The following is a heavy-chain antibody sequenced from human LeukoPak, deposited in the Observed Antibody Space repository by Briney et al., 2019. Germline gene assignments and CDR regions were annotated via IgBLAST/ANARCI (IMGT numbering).Heavy chain of an antibody. CDR3: ASSGIAVAGHYFDY. V-gene: IGHV3-33*01. CDR2: IWYDGSNK. J-gene: IGHJ4*02. D-gene: IGHD6-19*01. CDR1: GFTLSSYG. Sequence: PGGSLRLSCAASGFTLSSYGMHWVRQAPGKGLEWVAVIWYDGSNKYYADSVKGRFTISRDNSKNTLYLQMNSLRAEDTAVYYCASSGIAVAGHYFDYWGQGTLVTVSS.